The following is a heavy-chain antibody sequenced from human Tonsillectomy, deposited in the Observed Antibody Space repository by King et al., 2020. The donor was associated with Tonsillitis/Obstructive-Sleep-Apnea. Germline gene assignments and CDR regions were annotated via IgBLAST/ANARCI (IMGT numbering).Heavy chain of an antibody. Sequence: VQLVESGGGLVQPGRSLRLSCTASGFTFGDYAMSWVRQAPGKGLEWVGFIRSKAYGGTTDYAASVKGRFTISRDDSKSIAYLQMNSLKTEDTAVYYCTRAEEGSGWYAAYNWFDPWGQGTLVTVSS. CDR1: GFTFGDYA. CDR2: IRSKAYGGTT. CDR3: TRAEEGSGWYAAYNWFDP. V-gene: IGHV3-49*04. D-gene: IGHD6-19*01. J-gene: IGHJ5*02.